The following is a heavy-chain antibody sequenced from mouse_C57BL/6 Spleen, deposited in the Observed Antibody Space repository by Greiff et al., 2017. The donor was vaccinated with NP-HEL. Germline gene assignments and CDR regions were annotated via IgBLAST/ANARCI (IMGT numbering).Heavy chain of an antibody. CDR2: VYPYNGGT. D-gene: IGHD2-10*02. Sequence: VHVKQSGPVLVKPGPSVKISCKASGFTFTDYFMHWVKQSHGKSLEWIGLVYPYNGGTSYNQKFKGKATLTVDTSSSTAYMELNSLTSEDSAVYYCARGIGYGNYDAMDYWGQGTSVTVSS. J-gene: IGHJ4*01. CDR1: GFTFTDYF. V-gene: IGHV1-36*01. CDR3: ARGIGYGNYDAMDY.